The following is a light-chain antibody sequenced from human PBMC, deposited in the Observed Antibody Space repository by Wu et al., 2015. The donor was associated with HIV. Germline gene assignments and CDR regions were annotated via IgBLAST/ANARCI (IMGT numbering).Light chain of an antibody. V-gene: IGKV3-15*01. CDR2: GSF. CDR1: QSVSNS. J-gene: IGKJ1*01. CDR3: QHYHNWPPWT. Sequence: EVVMTQSPATLSVSPGERATLSCRTSQSVSNSLAWYQHKPGQGPRLLIYGSFTRASGTPARFSGSGSGTEFTLTISDIQSEGFAVYYCQHYHNWPPWTFGQGTKVEMK.